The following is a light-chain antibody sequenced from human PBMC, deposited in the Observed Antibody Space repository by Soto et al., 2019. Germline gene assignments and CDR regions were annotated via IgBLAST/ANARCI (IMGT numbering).Light chain of an antibody. CDR3: CAFTSAGTWV. J-gene: IGLJ3*02. CDR1: GSDVGSHPL. Sequence: QSVLTQPASVSGSPGQSIPFYSAGTGSDVGSHPLFSWYQQHPGKAPKLMISEETKGPSGVSNRFSGSKSGNMASRTISGLQAEDEADYYCCAFTSAGTWVFGGGTKVTVL. CDR2: EET. V-gene: IGLV2-23*01.